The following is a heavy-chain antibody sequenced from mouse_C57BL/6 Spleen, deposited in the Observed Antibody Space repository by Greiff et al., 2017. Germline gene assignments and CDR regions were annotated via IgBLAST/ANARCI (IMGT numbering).Heavy chain of an antibody. V-gene: IGHV5-17*01. CDR3: AREDYDYDGGFDY. CDR2: ISSGSSTI. CDR1: GFTFSDYG. Sequence: EVKVEESGGGLVKPGGSLKLSCAASGFTFSDYGMHWVRQAPEKGLEWVAYISSGSSTIYYADTVKGRFTISRDNAKNTLFLQMTSLRSEDTAMYYCAREDYDYDGGFDYWGQGTTLTVSS. D-gene: IGHD2-4*01. J-gene: IGHJ2*01.